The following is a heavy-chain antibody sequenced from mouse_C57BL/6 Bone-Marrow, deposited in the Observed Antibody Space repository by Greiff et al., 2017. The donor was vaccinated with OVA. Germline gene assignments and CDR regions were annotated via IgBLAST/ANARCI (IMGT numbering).Heavy chain of an antibody. CDR2: IYPSDSET. CDR3: ARGTVEGMDY. V-gene: IGHV1-61*01. J-gene: IGHJ4*01. Sequence: VQLQQPGAELVRPGSSVKLSCKASGYTFTSYWVGWVKQRPGQGLEWIGNIYPSDSETHYNQKFKDKATLTVDKSSSTAYMQLSSLTSEDSAVYYCARGTVEGMDYWGQGTSVTVSS. CDR1: GYTFTSYW. D-gene: IGHD1-1*01.